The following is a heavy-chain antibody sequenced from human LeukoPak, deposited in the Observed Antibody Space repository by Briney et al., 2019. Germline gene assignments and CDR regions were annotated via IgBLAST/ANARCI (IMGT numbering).Heavy chain of an antibody. D-gene: IGHD2-2*01. CDR3: ARNIVVVPAGWFDP. CDR1: GYTFTSYA. V-gene: IGHV1-18*01. CDR2: IRAYNGNT. J-gene: IGHJ5*02. Sequence: ASVKVSCKASGYTFTSYAISWVRQAPGQGLEWMGWIRAYNGNTNYAQKLQGRVTMTTDTSTSTAYMELRSLRSDDTAVYYCARNIVVVPAGWFDPWGQGTLVTVSS.